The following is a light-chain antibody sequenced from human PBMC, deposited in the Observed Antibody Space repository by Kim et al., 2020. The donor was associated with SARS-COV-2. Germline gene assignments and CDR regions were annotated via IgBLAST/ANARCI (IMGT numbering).Light chain of an antibody. CDR2: QDS. CDR1: QLGDKY. CDR3: QAWDSSTEV. V-gene: IGLV3-1*01. Sequence: SYELTQPTSVSVSPGQTASITCSGDQLGDKYACWYQQKPGQSPVLVIYQDSKRPSGIPERFSGSNSGNTATLTISGTQAMDEADYYCQAWDSSTEVFGGGTQLTVL. J-gene: IGLJ3*02.